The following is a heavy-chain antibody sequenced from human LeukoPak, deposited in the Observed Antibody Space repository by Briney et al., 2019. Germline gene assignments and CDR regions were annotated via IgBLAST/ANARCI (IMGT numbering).Heavy chain of an antibody. CDR2: IYYSGST. V-gene: IGHV4-59*01. CDR1: GGSISSYY. D-gene: IGHD3-10*01. J-gene: IGHJ4*02. CDR3: ARGVREVKLYYFDY. Sequence: SETLSLTCTVSGGSISSYYWSWIRQPPGKGLEWIGYIYYSGSTNYNPSLKSRVTISVDTSKNQFSLKLSSVTAADTAVYYCARGVREVKLYYFDYWGQGTLVTVSS.